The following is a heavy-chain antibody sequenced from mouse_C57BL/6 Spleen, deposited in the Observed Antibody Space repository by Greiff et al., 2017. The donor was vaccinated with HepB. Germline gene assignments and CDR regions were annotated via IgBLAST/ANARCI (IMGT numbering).Heavy chain of an antibody. J-gene: IGHJ4*01. CDR3: ARCSNSYYYAMDY. Sequence: QVQLQQSGAELVRPGPSVKVSCKASGYAFTNYLIEWVKQRPGQGLEWIGVINPGSGGTNYNEKFKGKATLTADKSSSTAYMQLSSLTSEDSAVYFCARCSNSYYYAMDYWGQGTSVTVSS. D-gene: IGHD2-5*01. CDR1: GYAFTNYL. V-gene: IGHV1-54*01. CDR2: INPGSGGT.